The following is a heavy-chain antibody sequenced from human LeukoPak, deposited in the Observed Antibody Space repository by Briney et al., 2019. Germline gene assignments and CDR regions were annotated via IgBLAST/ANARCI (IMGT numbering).Heavy chain of an antibody. CDR3: ARPGYVWGSYRPPYFDY. Sequence: GASVKVSCKASGYTFTGYYMHWVRQAPGQGLEWMGWINPISGGTNYAQKFQGRVTMTRDTSISTAYMDLSRLRSDDTAVYYCARPGYVWGSYRPPYFDYWGQGTLVTVSS. CDR2: INPISGGT. CDR1: GYTFTGYY. D-gene: IGHD3-16*02. V-gene: IGHV1-2*02. J-gene: IGHJ4*02.